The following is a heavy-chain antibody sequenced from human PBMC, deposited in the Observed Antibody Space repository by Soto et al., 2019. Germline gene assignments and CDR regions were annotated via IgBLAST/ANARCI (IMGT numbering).Heavy chain of an antibody. CDR3: AGQTSSWYGINWFDP. Sequence: SETLSLTCTVSGGSISSYYWSWIRQPPGKGLEWIGYIYYSGSTNYNPSLKSRVTISVDTSKNQFSLKLSSVTAADTAVYYCAGQTSSWYGINWFDPWGQGTLVTVS. J-gene: IGHJ5*02. CDR1: GGSISSYY. V-gene: IGHV4-59*01. D-gene: IGHD6-13*01. CDR2: IYYSGST.